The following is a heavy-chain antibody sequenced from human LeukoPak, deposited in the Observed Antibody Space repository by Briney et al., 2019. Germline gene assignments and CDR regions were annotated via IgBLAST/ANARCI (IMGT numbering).Heavy chain of an antibody. Sequence: KPSETLSLTCTVSGVSVSSYYWSWIRQPPGKGLEWIGYVYYSGSTNYNPSLKSRITISIDTSKMHFSLKLSSVTAADTAVYYCARGAYDSRGWWFDPWGQGSLVTVSS. J-gene: IGHJ5*02. V-gene: IGHV4-59*02. CDR2: VYYSGST. CDR3: ARGAYDSRGWWFDP. D-gene: IGHD3-22*01. CDR1: GVSVSSYY.